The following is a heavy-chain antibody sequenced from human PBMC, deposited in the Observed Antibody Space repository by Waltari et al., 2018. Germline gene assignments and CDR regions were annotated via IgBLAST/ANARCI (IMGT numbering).Heavy chain of an antibody. Sequence: QVQLQESGPGLVKPSQTLSLTCPVSGGSISSGSYYWSWIRQPAGKGLEWIGRIYTSGSTNYNPSLKSRVTISVDTSKNQFSLKLSSVTAADTAVYYCARASFYYDSSADAFDIWGQGTMVTVSS. CDR3: ARASFYYDSSADAFDI. D-gene: IGHD3-22*01. CDR1: GGSISSGSYY. J-gene: IGHJ3*02. V-gene: IGHV4-61*02. CDR2: IYTSGST.